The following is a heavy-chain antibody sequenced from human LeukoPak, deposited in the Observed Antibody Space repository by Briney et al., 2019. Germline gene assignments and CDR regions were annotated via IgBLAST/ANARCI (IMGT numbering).Heavy chain of an antibody. Sequence: GGSLRLSYAASGFTFSSYAMSWVRQAPGKGLEWVSAISGSGGSTYYADSVKGRFTISRDNSKNTLYLQMNSLRAEDTAVYYCAKDRWLLNDAFDIWGQGTMVTVSS. CDR3: AKDRWLLNDAFDI. J-gene: IGHJ3*02. CDR1: GFTFSSYA. D-gene: IGHD3-22*01. V-gene: IGHV3-23*01. CDR2: ISGSGGST.